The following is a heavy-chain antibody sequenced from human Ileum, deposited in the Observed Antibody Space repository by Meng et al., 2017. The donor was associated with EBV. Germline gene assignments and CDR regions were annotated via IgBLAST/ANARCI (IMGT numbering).Heavy chain of an antibody. J-gene: IGHJ5*02. CDR2: IGLSADAI. CDR1: GFTFRDYS. CDR3: AGRNNWFDP. V-gene: IGHV3-11*01. D-gene: IGHD1-14*01. Sequence: QAGEAGGGLVKPGGSLGLLCAASGFTFRDYSLGWIRQAPGKGLQVIASIGLSADAIYYADSVKGRFTISRDNANNSLYLQMNNLRVDETAVYYCAGRNNWFDPWGQGTLVTVSS.